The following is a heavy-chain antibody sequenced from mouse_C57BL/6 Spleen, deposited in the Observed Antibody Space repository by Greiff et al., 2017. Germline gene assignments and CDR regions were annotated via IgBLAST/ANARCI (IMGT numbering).Heavy chain of an antibody. J-gene: IGHJ4*01. CDR1: GFTFSSYA. Sequence: EVKVEESGEGLVKPGGSLKLSCAASGFTFSSYAMSWVRQTPEQRLEWVAYISSGGDYIYYADTVKGRFTISRDNARNTLYLQMSSLKSEDTAMYYCTKGGQLRLYYYAMDYWGQGTSGTVSS. CDR2: ISSGGDYI. CDR3: TKGGQLRLYYYAMDY. V-gene: IGHV5-9-1*02. D-gene: IGHD3-2*02.